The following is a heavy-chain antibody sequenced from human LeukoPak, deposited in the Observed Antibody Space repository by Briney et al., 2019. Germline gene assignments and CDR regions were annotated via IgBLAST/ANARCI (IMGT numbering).Heavy chain of an antibody. CDR2: IIPIFGTA. CDR1: GGTFSSYA. D-gene: IGHD4-17*01. CDR3: ARGGRIGDYGDDDYYFDY. V-gene: IGHV1-69*05. Sequence: SVKVSCKPSGGTFSSYAIRWVRQAPGQGLEWMGGIIPIFGTANYAQKFQGRVTITTDESTSTAYMELSSLRSEDTAVYYCARGGRIGDYGDDDYYFDYWGQGTLVTVSS. J-gene: IGHJ4*02.